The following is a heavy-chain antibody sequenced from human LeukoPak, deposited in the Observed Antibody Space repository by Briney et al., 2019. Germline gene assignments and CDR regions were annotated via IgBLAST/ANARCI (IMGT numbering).Heavy chain of an antibody. CDR3: TRGISMTHNAFDL. CDR2: INPDGTTT. J-gene: IGHJ3*01. CDR1: GFTFGNHF. V-gene: IGHV3-74*01. D-gene: IGHD2-8*01. Sequence: GGSLRLSCAASGFTFGNHFMHWVRQAPGKGLLWVSRINPDGTTTYYADSVKGRFTISRDNADNALYLQMENLRVEDTALYYCTRGISMTHNAFDLWGQGTLVTVSS.